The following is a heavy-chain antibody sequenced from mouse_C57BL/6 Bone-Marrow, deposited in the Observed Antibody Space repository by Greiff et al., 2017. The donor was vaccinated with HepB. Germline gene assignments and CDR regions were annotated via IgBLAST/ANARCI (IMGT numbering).Heavy chain of an antibody. CDR1: GFSLTSYG. D-gene: IGHD1-1*01. CDR3: ARPPSLRYYAMDY. CDR2: IWSGGST. Sequence: QVHVKQSGPGLVQPSQSLSITCTVSGFSLTSYGVHWVRQSPGKGLEWLGVIWSGGSTDYNAAFISRLSISKDNSKSQVFFKMNSLQADDTAIYYCARPPSLRYYAMDYWGQGTSVTVSS. V-gene: IGHV2-2*01. J-gene: IGHJ4*01.